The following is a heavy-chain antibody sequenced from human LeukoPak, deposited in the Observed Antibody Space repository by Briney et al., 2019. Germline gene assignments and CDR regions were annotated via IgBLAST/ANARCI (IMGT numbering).Heavy chain of an antibody. CDR2: IIPIFGTA. Sequence: SVKVSCKASGYTFTSYGISWVRQAPGQGLEWMGGIIPIFGTANYAQKFQGRVTITADESTSTAYMELSSLRSEDTAVYYCARGSGLGAMAYYYYGMDVWGQGTTVTVSS. V-gene: IGHV1-69*13. CDR1: GYTFTSYG. J-gene: IGHJ6*02. CDR3: ARGSGLGAMAYYYYGMDV. D-gene: IGHD1-26*01.